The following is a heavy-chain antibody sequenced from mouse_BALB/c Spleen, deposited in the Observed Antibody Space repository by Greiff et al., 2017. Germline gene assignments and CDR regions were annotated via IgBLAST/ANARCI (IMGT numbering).Heavy chain of an antibody. Sequence: EVKLVESGPGLVKPSQSLSLTCTVTGYSITSDYAWNWIRQFPGNKLEWMGYISYSGSTSYNPSLKSRISITRDTSKNQFFLQLNSVTTEDTATYYCARKEKTTSRYFDVWGAGTTVTVSS. J-gene: IGHJ1*01. CDR1: GYSITSDYA. D-gene: IGHD1-1*01. V-gene: IGHV3-2*02. CDR2: ISYSGST. CDR3: ARKEKTTSRYFDV.